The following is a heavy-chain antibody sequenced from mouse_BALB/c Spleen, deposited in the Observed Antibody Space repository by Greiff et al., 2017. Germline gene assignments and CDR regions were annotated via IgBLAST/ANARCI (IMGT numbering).Heavy chain of an antibody. Sequence: DVKLVESGGGLVQPGGSRKLSCAASGFTFSSFGMHWVRQAPEKGLEWVAYISSGSSTIYYADTVKGRFTISRDNPKNTLFLQMTSLRSEDTAMYYCARYTATGKYFDYWGQGTTLTVSS. CDR1: GFTFSSFG. CDR2: ISSGSSTI. V-gene: IGHV5-17*02. J-gene: IGHJ2*01. CDR3: ARYTATGKYFDY. D-gene: IGHD1-2*01.